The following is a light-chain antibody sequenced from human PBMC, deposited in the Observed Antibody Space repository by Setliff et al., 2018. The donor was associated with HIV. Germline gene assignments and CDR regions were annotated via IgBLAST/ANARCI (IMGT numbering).Light chain of an antibody. CDR1: SSNIGSNT. CDR3: AAWDDGLPACYV. Sequence: QSVLTQPPSASATPGQRVTISCSGSSSNIGSNTVNWYQQVPGTAPKLLIYSNNQRPSGVPDRFSGSKSGTSPSLAISGLQSEDEADYYCAAWDDGLPACYVFGTGTKVTVL. CDR2: SNN. V-gene: IGLV1-44*01. J-gene: IGLJ1*01.